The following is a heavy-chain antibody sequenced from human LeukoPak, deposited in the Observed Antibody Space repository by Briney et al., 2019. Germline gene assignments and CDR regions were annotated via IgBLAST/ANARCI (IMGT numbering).Heavy chain of an antibody. Sequence: SETLSLTCAVSGGSFSGHYYWVWIRQSLGRGLEWIGEVNHSGITNYNPSLKSRVFISVDTSKNQFSLKFTSVAAADTAVYYCARLLLSGGLDSWGQGTLVTVSS. CDR1: GGSFSGHYY. CDR3: ARLLLSGGLDS. J-gene: IGHJ4*02. V-gene: IGHV4-34*01. D-gene: IGHD3-3*01. CDR2: VNHSGIT.